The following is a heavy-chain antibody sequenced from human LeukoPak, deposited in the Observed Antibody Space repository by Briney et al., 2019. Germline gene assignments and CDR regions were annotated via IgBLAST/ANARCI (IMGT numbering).Heavy chain of an antibody. V-gene: IGHV3-74*01. J-gene: IGHJ4*02. CDR2: INSDGSST. Sequence: GGSLRLSCAASGFTFSSYWMHWVRQAPGKGLVWVSRINSDGSSTSYADSVKGRFTISRDNAKNTLYLQMNSLRAEDTAVYYCAKDTDVGDYGSGDYFDYCGQGTLVTVSS. CDR1: GFTFSSYW. CDR3: AKDTDVGDYGSGDYFDY. D-gene: IGHD3-10*01.